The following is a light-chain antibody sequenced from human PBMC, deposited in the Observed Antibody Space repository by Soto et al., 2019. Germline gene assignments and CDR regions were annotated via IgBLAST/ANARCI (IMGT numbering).Light chain of an antibody. CDR1: SSDIGASNY. V-gene: IGLV2-8*01. Sequence: QSALTQPPSASGSPGQSVTISCTGASSDIGASNYVSWYQQHPGQAPNLLIYEVSKRPSGVPYRFSGSKSGNTASLTVSGLQAEDEADYYCSSYAGSTLYVFGTGTKVTVL. CDR2: EVS. J-gene: IGLJ1*01. CDR3: SSYAGSTLYV.